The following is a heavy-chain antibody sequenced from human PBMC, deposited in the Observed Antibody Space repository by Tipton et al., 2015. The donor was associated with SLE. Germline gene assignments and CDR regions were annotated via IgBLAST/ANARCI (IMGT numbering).Heavy chain of an antibody. V-gene: IGHV4-34*01. CDR1: GGSFSGYY. CDR2: IYYSGST. D-gene: IGHD6-6*01. J-gene: IGHJ4*02. CDR3: ARGPYSSSSGPYYFDY. Sequence: TLSLTCAVYGGSFSGYYWSWIRQPPGKGLEWIGSIYYSGSTYYNPSLKSRVTISVDTSKNQFSLKLSSVTAADTAVYYCARGPYSSSSGPYYFDYWGQGTLVTVSS.